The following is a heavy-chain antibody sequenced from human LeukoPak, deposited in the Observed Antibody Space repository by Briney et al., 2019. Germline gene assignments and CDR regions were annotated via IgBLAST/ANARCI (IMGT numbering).Heavy chain of an antibody. CDR1: GFTFSSYG. J-gene: IGHJ6*03. CDR2: INQDGSER. V-gene: IGHV3-7*01. Sequence: GGSLRLSCAASGFTFSSYGMSWVRQTLGKGLEWVANINQDGSERYYVDSVKGRFTISRDNAKNSLYLQMNSLRAEDTAVYYCARDQGFSCYFYYMDVWGKGTTVTVSS. D-gene: IGHD3-3*01. CDR3: ARDQGFSCYFYYMDV.